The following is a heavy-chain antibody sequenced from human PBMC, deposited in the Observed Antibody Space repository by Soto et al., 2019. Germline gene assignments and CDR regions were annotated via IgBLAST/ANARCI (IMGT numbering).Heavy chain of an antibody. CDR2: IYYSGST. Sequence: SETLSLTCSVSGGSMRSYYWSWIRQPPGKGLEWIGYIYYSGSTNYNPSLKSRVTISVDTSKNQFSLKLSSVTAADTAVYYCASVGDSSSWYPVRLGRGYGMDVWGQETTVTVSS. CDR1: GGSMRSYY. J-gene: IGHJ6*02. V-gene: IGHV4-59*01. CDR3: ASVGDSSSWYPVRLGRGYGMDV. D-gene: IGHD6-13*01.